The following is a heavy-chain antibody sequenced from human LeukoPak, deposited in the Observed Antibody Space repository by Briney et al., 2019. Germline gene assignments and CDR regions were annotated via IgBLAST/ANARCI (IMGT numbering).Heavy chain of an antibody. CDR3: ARTWARANSALGY. Sequence: ASVKVSCKASGYTFTGYYMHWVRQAPGQGLEWMGWINPNSGGTNYAQKFQGWVTMTRDTSISTAYMELSRLRSDDTAVYYCARTWARANSALGYWGQGTLVTVSS. CDR1: GYTFTGYY. CDR2: INPNSGGT. D-gene: IGHD4-23*01. J-gene: IGHJ4*02. V-gene: IGHV1-2*04.